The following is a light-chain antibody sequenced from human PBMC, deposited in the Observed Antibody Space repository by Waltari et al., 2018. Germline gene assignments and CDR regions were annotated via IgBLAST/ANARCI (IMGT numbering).Light chain of an antibody. CDR1: QNLLHSNGKNY. CDR2: MGS. J-gene: IGKJ1*01. V-gene: IGKV2-28*01. CDR3: MQALQTPPWT. Sequence: DVVMTQSPLSLPVTPGEPASISCRSSQNLLHSNGKNYLDWYLQRPGQSPQLLIYMGSNRASGVPDRFSGSGSGTDFTLKISRVEAEDAGVYYCMQALQTPPWTFGQGTNVDIK.